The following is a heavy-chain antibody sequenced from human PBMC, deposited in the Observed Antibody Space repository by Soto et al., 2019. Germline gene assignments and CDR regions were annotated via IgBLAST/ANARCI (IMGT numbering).Heavy chain of an antibody. Sequence: PGGSLRLSCAASGFSFSAYTMSWVRQAPGKGLEWLTYIRNDITTYTESVKGRFTISTDKAKNSLYLQMNSLRDDDTAVYYCARDLNWAFGYWGQGTPVTVSS. V-gene: IGHV3-48*02. J-gene: IGHJ4*02. CDR1: GFSFSAYT. D-gene: IGHD3-16*01. CDR3: ARDLNWAFGY. CDR2: IRNDITT.